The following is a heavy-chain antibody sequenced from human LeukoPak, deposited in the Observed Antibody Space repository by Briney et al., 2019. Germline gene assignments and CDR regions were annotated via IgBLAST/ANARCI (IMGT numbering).Heavy chain of an antibody. V-gene: IGHV3-23*01. D-gene: IGHD1-26*01. CDR3: AKYIVGNSDSY. CDR1: GFTFSSYA. Sequence: GGPLRLSCVASGFTFSSYAMSWVRQAPWKGLEWVSTIAGSGATTYYADSVKGRFTISRDNSKNTLYLQMNSLRAEDTAVYYCAKYIVGNSDSYWGQGTLVTVSS. J-gene: IGHJ4*02. CDR2: IAGSGATT.